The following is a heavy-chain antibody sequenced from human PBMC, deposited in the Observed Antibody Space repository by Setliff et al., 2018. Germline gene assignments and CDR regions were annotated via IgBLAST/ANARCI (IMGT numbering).Heavy chain of an antibody. Sequence: SETLSLTCTVSGGSISSSGYYWSWIRQSPGMGLEWIGSIYYRGSTYYNPSFKSRVTISIDTSKNQFSLKMSSVTAADTAVYYCASNRAAMALDDPWGQGKLVTVSS. CDR3: ASNRAAMALDDP. J-gene: IGHJ5*02. CDR2: IYYRGST. V-gene: IGHV4-39*01. D-gene: IGHD5-18*01. CDR1: GGSISSSGYY.